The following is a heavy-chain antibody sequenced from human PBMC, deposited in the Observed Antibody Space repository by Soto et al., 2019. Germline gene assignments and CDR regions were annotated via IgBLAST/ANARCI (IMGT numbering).Heavy chain of an antibody. V-gene: IGHV3-20*04. CDR2: VNWNGGST. Sequence: GGSLRLSCAASGSTFDDYGMSWARQAPGKGLEWVSGVNWNGGSTGYADSVKGRFTISRDNAKNSLYLQMNSLRVEDTAFYYCVRGATLNFDYWGQGTLVTVSS. J-gene: IGHJ4*02. CDR1: GSTFDDYG. CDR3: VRGATLNFDY.